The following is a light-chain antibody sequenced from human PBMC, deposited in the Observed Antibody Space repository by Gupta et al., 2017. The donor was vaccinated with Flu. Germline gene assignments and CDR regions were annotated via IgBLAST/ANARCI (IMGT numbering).Light chain of an antibody. CDR3: QQVYTTLWT. J-gene: IGKJ1*01. V-gene: IGKV4-1*01. CDR2: WAS. Sequence: DIVMTQSPDSLAVSLGERATINCKSSQSVLYSSNNKNYLAWYQQKPGQPPKLLIYWASTRESGVPDRFSGSGSGTDFTLTISSLQAEDVAVYYCQQVYTTLWTFGQGTKVEIK. CDR1: QSVLYSSNNKNY.